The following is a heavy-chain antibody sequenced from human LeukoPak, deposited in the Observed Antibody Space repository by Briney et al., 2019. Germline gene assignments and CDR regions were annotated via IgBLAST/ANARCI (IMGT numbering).Heavy chain of an antibody. Sequence: GGSLRLSCAASGFTFSSYSMNWVRQAPGKGLEWVANIKQDGSEKYYVDSVKGRFTISRDNAKNSLYLQMNSLRAEDTAVYYCARDVGEADYWGQGTLVTVSS. CDR3: ARDVGEADY. CDR2: IKQDGSEK. J-gene: IGHJ4*02. V-gene: IGHV3-7*01. D-gene: IGHD2-15*01. CDR1: GFTFSSYS.